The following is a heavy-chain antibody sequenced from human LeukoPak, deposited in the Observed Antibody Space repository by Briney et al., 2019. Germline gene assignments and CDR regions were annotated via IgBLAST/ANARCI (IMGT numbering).Heavy chain of an antibody. CDR3: SRESGAFSPFGY. Sequence: SGTLSLTCGVSGGSISSTNWWSWVSQAPGQGLEWIGEISLSGVTNYTPSLKSRVTMSLDRSKNHLSLTLTSVTAADTAVYYCSRESGAFSPFGYWGQGTLVTVSS. V-gene: IGHV4-4*02. CDR2: ISLSGVT. CDR1: GGSISSTNW. D-gene: IGHD1-26*01. J-gene: IGHJ4*02.